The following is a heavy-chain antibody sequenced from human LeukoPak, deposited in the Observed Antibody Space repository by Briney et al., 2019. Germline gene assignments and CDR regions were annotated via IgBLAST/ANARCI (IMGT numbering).Heavy chain of an antibody. J-gene: IGHJ3*02. D-gene: IGHD6-19*01. V-gene: IGHV3-13*01. CDR3: ARVSGHRLDI. CDR1: GFTLSGYD. Sequence: GGSLRLSCAASGFTLSGYDMHWVRQVTGRGLEWVSGIGIAGVTYHGGSVKGRFTISREKAKNSLYLQMNTLTVGDTAVYYCARVSGHRLDIWGQGIMVTVSS. CDR2: IGIAGVT.